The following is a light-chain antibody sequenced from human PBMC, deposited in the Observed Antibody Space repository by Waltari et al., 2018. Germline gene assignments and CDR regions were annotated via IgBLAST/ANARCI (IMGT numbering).Light chain of an antibody. CDR2: AAS. CDR3: QQLNSYPRT. V-gene: IGKV1-9*01. J-gene: IGKJ1*01. Sequence: DIQLTQSPSFLSASVGDRVTITCRASQGFSSYLAWYQQKPGKAPKLLIYAASTLQSGVPSRFSGGGSVTEFTLTINSLQPEDFATYYCQQLNSYPRTFGQGTKVEIK. CDR1: QGFSSY.